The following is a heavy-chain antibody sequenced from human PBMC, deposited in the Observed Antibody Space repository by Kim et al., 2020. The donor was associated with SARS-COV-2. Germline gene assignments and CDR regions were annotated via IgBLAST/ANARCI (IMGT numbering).Heavy chain of an antibody. J-gene: IGHJ4*02. V-gene: IGHV3-7*01. Sequence: GGSLRLSCAASGFSFSTYWMSWVRQAPGKGLEWVANINQDESQKYYVDSVRGRFTISRDNAKNSLYLQMNSLRAEDTAVYYCASHYCSGGNCALDYWGQGTLVTVSS. CDR1: GFSFSTYW. D-gene: IGHD2-15*01. CDR3: ASHYCSGGNCALDY. CDR2: INQDESQK.